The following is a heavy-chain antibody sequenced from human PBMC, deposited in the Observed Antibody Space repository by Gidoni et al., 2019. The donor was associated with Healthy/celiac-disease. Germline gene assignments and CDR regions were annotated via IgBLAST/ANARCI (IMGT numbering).Heavy chain of an antibody. CDR2: IYGGGST. V-gene: IGHV3-66*01. J-gene: IGHJ4*02. D-gene: IGHD3-22*01. CDR3: ARDGKYYYDSSGYGHDY. CDR1: GFTVSSNY. Sequence: EVQLVESGGGLVQPGGSLRLSCAASGFTVSSNYMGWVRQAPGKGLEGVSVIYGGGSTYYADSVKGRFTISRDNSKNTLYLQMNSLRAEDTAVYYCARDGKYYYDSSGYGHDYWGQGTLVTVSS.